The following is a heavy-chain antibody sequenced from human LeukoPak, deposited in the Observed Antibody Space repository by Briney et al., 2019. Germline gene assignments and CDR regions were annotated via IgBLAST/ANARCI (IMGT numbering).Heavy chain of an antibody. V-gene: IGHV5-51*01. CDR3: TRSPDTDILTGYSRYYFDY. D-gene: IGHD3-9*01. J-gene: IGHJ4*02. Sequence: GESLKIFCKGSGYSFTSYWIGWVRQMPGKGLEWMGVIYPGDSHTRYSPSFQGQGTISADKSISTAYLQWNSLKASDTAIYYCTRSPDTDILTGYSRYYFDYWGQGTLVTVSS. CDR1: GYSFTSYW. CDR2: IYPGDSHT.